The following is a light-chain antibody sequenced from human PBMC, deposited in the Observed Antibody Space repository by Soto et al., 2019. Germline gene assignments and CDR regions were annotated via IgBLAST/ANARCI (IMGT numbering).Light chain of an antibody. CDR2: GNS. CDR3: QSYDSSLRGGV. V-gene: IGLV1-40*01. CDR1: SSNIGAGYD. Sequence: PSVSGAPGQRVTISCTGSSSNIGAGYDVHWYQQLPGTAPKFLIYGNSNRPSGVPDRFSGSKSGTSASLAITGLQAEDEADYYCQSYDSSLRGGVFGGGTKLTVL. J-gene: IGLJ2*01.